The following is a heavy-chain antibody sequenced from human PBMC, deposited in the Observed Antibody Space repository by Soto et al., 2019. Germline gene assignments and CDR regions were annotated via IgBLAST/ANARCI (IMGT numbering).Heavy chain of an antibody. CDR2: IFHSGST. J-gene: IGHJ6*02. CDR1: GGSISSGDYY. Sequence: SETLSLTCTVSGGSISSGDYYWNWIRQPPGKGLEWIGYIFHSGSTYYRPSLKSRLTMSVDTSKSQFSLKLSSVTAADTAVYYCAREVIVVVASTGYYYAMDVWGQGTTVTVSS. CDR3: AREVIVVVASTGYYYAMDV. V-gene: IGHV4-30-4*01. D-gene: IGHD2-15*01.